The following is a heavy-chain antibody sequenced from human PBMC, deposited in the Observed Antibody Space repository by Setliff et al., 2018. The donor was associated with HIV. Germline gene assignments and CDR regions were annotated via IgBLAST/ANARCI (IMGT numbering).Heavy chain of an antibody. CDR3: ATSPAGEILGSRPFYFDY. Sequence: LSLTCTVSGDSINSGNYYWSWIRQHPGKGLEWIGYIYYSGSTYYSPSLKSRVTISEDTSKNQFSLKMRSVTAADTAVYYCATSPAGEILGSRPFYFDYWGQGTLVTVYS. D-gene: IGHD3-10*01. J-gene: IGHJ4*02. CDR1: GDSINSGNYY. CDR2: IYYSGST. V-gene: IGHV4-31*03.